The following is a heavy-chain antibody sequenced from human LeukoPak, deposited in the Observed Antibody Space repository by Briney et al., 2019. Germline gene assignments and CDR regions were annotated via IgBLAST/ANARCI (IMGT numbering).Heavy chain of an antibody. V-gene: IGHV4-39*07. CDR2: IFYSGNT. Sequence: KPSETLSLTCTVSDGSVSNSHYYWAWVRQPPGKGLEWLGSIFYSGNTHYNPSLKSPVTISIDTSKNQFSLKVSSVTAADTAIYYCARDLSFDWFPYYFDYWGQGILVTVSS. J-gene: IGHJ4*02. CDR3: ARDLSFDWFPYYFDY. D-gene: IGHD3-9*01. CDR1: DGSVSNSHYY.